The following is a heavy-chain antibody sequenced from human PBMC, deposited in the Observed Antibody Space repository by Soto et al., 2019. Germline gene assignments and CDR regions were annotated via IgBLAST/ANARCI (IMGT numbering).Heavy chain of an antibody. CDR1: GFSLSNARMG. CDR3: ARISGLWSDEDYYCGMDV. J-gene: IGHJ6*02. V-gene: IGHV2-26*01. Sequence: QVTLKESGPVLVKPTETLTLTCTVSGFSLSNARMGVSWIRQPPGKALEWLAHIFSNDEKSYSTSLKIRLTNSTDTSKCQVVLTMTNMDPVDTATYYCARISGLWSDEDYYCGMDVWGQGTTVTVSS. CDR2: IFSNDEK. D-gene: IGHD3-3*01.